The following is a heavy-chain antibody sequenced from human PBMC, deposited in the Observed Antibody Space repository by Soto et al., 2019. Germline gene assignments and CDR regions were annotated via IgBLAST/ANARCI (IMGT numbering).Heavy chain of an antibody. CDR2: IIPIFGTA. Sequence: QVQLVQSGAEVTNPGSSVTVSCKASGGTFSSYTISWVRQAPGQGLEWMGGIIPIFGTANYAQKFQGRVTITADESTSTAYMELSSLRSEDTAVYYCARGNHRWLQLWYFDLWGRCTLVTVSS. J-gene: IGHJ2*01. CDR3: ARGNHRWLQLWYFDL. V-gene: IGHV1-69*12. D-gene: IGHD5-12*01. CDR1: GGTFSSYT.